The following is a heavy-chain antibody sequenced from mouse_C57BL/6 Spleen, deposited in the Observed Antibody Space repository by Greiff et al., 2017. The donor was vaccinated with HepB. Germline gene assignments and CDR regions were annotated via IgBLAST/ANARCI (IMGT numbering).Heavy chain of an antibody. D-gene: IGHD2-4*01. Sequence: EVKLMESEGGLVQPGSSMKLSCTASGFTFSDYYMAWVRQVPEKGLEWVANINYDGSSTYYLDSLKSRFIISRDNAKNILYLQMSSLKSEDTATYYCAREGYDYDEAYYFDYWGQGTTLTVSS. J-gene: IGHJ2*01. V-gene: IGHV5-16*01. CDR2: INYDGSST. CDR1: GFTFSDYY. CDR3: AREGYDYDEAYYFDY.